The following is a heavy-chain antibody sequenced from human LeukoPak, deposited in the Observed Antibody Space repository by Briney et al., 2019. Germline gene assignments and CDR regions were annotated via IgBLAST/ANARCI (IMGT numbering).Heavy chain of an antibody. CDR3: ARQKDDYSNRRDDY. D-gene: IGHD4-11*01. Sequence: SETLSLTCTVSGGSTSSSSYYWGWIRQPPGKGLEWIGSIYYSGSTYYNPSLKSRVTISVDTSKNQFSLKLSSVTAADTAVYYCARQKDDYSNRRDDYWGQGTLVTVSS. V-gene: IGHV4-39*01. CDR1: GGSTSSSSYY. CDR2: IYYSGST. J-gene: IGHJ4*02.